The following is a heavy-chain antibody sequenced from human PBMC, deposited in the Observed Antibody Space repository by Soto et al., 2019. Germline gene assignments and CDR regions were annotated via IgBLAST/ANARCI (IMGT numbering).Heavy chain of an antibody. CDR1: GGSFSGYY. Sequence: SETLSLTCAVYGGSFSGYYWSWIRQPPGKGLEWIGEINHSGSTNYNPSLKSRVTISVDTSKNQFSLKLSSVTAADTAVYYCARGLRRDGYKPTLLDYWGQGTLVTVSS. CDR3: ARGLRRDGYKPTLLDY. D-gene: IGHD5-12*01. J-gene: IGHJ4*02. CDR2: INHSGST. V-gene: IGHV4-34*01.